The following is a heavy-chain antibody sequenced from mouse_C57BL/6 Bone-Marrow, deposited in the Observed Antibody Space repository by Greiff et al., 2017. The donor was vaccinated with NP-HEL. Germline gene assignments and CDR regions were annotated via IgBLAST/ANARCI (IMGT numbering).Heavy chain of an antibody. Sequence: QVQLQQSGAELVKPGASVKLSCKASGYTFTSYWMQWVKQRPGQGLEWIGEIDPSDSYTNYNQKFKGKATLTVDTSSSTAYMQLSSLTSEDSAVYYCARGAPVYYCNDYYAKDYGGQGTSVTVSA. CDR2: IDPSDSYT. CDR3: ARGAPVYYCNDYYAKDY. CDR1: GYTFTSYW. V-gene: IGHV1-50*01. D-gene: IGHD2-1*01. J-gene: IGHJ4*01.